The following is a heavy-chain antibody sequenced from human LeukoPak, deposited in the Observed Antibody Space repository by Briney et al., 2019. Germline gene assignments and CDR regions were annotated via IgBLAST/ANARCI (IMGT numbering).Heavy chain of an antibody. CDR3: VKASSSSPQYNWFDA. CDR1: GFTFSRHG. CDR2: VSGTGGRT. Sequence: PGRSLRLSCAPSGFTFSRHGMHWVRQAPGKGLEWVSVVSGTGGRTYYADSVKGRFTISRDNSKNTLYLQMNSLRAEDTALYYCVKASSSSPQYNWFDAWGQGTLVTVSS. D-gene: IGHD6-6*01. V-gene: IGHV3-23*01. J-gene: IGHJ5*02.